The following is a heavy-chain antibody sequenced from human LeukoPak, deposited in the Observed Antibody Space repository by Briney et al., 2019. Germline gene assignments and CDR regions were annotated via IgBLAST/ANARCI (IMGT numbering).Heavy chain of an antibody. CDR1: GGSFSGYY. D-gene: IGHD2-15*01. V-gene: IGHV4-34*01. Sequence: SETLSLTCAVYGGSFSGYYWSWIRQPPGKGLEWIGEINPSGSTNYNPSLKSRVTISVDTSKNQFSLKLSSVTAADTAVYYCARRLTATQHYDYWGQGTLVTVSS. CDR3: ARRLTATQHYDY. CDR2: INPSGST. J-gene: IGHJ4*02.